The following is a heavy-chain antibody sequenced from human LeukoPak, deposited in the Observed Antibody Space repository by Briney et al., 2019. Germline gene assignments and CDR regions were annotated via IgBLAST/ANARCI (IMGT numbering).Heavy chain of an antibody. CDR1: GYTFTSYG. D-gene: IGHD3-9*01. CDR3: ARDSPRYFDWLSAYYYYYGMDV. Sequence: ASVKVSCKASGYTFTSYGISWVRQARGQGLEWMGWISAYNGNTNYVQKLQGRVTMTTDTSTSTAYMELRSLRSDDTAVYYCARDSPRYFDWLSAYYYYYGMDVWGQGTTVTVSS. CDR2: ISAYNGNT. J-gene: IGHJ6*02. V-gene: IGHV1-18*01.